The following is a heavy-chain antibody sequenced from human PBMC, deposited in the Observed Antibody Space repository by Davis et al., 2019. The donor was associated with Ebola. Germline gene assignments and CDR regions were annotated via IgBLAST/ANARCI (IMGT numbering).Heavy chain of an antibody. CDR2: ISSSSSYI. CDR1: GFTFSSYS. V-gene: IGHV3-21*01. D-gene: IGHD3-3*01. CDR3: ARDPYYDFWSGYYTSYYGMDV. J-gene: IGHJ6*02. Sequence: GGSLRLSCAASGFTFSSYSMNWVRQAPGKGLEWVSSISSSSSYIYYADSVKGRFTISRDNAKNSLYLQMNSLRAEDTAVYYCARDPYYDFWSGYYTSYYGMDVWGQGTTVTVSS.